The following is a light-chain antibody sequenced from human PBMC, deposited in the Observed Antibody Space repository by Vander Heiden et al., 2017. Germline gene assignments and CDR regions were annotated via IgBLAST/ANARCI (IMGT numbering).Light chain of an antibody. J-gene: IGLJ1*01. CDR2: VNI. Sequence: HSVLTPPPAVPGAPGPSVTIYCPGSSSNIGAGFDVHWYQQLPGTAPKLLIYVNIRRPSGVPDRFSGSKSGTSASLAITGLQAEDEADYYCQSYDSSLSGFVFGSGTTVTVL. CDR3: QSYDSSLSGFV. V-gene: IGLV1-40*01. CDR1: SSNIGAGFD.